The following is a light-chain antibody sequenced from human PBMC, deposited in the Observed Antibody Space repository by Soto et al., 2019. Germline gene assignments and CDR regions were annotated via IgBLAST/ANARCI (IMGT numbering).Light chain of an antibody. CDR3: KQYGSPTWT. CDR2: GAS. J-gene: IGKJ1*01. V-gene: IGKV3-20*01. Sequence: IVMTQFPATLSVFPGERATLSCRASQSVSSNYLAWYQQKLGQAPRLLIYGASSRATGIPDRFSGSGSGTDFTLTIRRLEPEDFAVYYCKQYGSPTWTFGQGTKVDIK. CDR1: QSVSSNY.